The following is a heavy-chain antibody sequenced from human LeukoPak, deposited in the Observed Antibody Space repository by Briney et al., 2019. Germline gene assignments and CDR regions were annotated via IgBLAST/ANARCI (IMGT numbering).Heavy chain of an antibody. J-gene: IGHJ4*02. CDR1: GGSISGSAYY. CDR2: IYYSGST. D-gene: IGHD3-10*01. Sequence: PSETLSLTCTVSGGSISGSAYYWGWIRQPPGKGLEWIGSIYYSGSTYHNPSLKSRVTISVDTSKNQFSLKLNSVTAADPALYYCARLDGSGSYRWGYYFDYWGQGALVTVSS. CDR3: ARLDGSGSYRWGYYFDY. V-gene: IGHV4-39*01.